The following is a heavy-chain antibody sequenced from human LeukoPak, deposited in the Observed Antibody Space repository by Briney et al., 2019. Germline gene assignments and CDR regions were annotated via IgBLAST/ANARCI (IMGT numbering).Heavy chain of an antibody. Sequence: SETLSLTCTVSGGSISSGDYYWSWIRQAPGKGLEWIGYIYYSGSTYYNPSLKSRVTISVDTSKNQFSLKLSSVTAADTAVYYCAGRDGGICFGSWGQGTLVTVSS. CDR2: IYYSGST. J-gene: IGHJ5*02. CDR3: AGRDGGICFGS. V-gene: IGHV4-30-4*08. CDR1: GGSISSGDYY. D-gene: IGHD2-15*01.